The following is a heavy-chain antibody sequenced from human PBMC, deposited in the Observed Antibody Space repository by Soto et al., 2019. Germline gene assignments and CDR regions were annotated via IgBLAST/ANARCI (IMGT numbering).Heavy chain of an antibody. D-gene: IGHD2-2*01. J-gene: IGHJ6*02. CDR3: ARDCGGDVVVPAAKYCEYYGMDV. CDR1: GDSVSSKRAA. Sequence: PSQTLSLTCAIFGDSVSSKRAAWNGTRQSQTRGLEWLGRTYKRYKWYNGYAVSVKNRKSSNPGQSKIQFSLEQNAVTAEGKAVYYCARDCGGDVVVPAAKYCEYYGMDVWGQGTTVTVSS. CDR2: TYKRYKWYN. V-gene: IGHV6-1*01.